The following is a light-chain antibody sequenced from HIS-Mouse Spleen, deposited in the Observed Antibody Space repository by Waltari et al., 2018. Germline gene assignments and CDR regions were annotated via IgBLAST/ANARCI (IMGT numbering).Light chain of an antibody. Sequence: DIVMTQSPDSLAVSLGERATINCKSSQSVLYSPNNKNYLAWYQQKPGQPPELLIYWASTREAGVPDRFSGSGSGTDFTLTISSLQAEDVAVYYCQQYYSTPYTFGQGTKLEIK. CDR3: QQYYSTPYT. V-gene: IGKV4-1*01. CDR1: QSVLYSPNNKNY. CDR2: WAS. J-gene: IGKJ2*01.